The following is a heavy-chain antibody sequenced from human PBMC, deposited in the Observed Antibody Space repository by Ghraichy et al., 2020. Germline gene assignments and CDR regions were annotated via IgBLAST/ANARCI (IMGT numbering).Heavy chain of an antibody. D-gene: IGHD1-26*01. Sequence: SGPTLVKPTQTLTLTCTFSGFSLTTSGVGVGWIRQPPGKALEWLALIYLDDDKRFRRSLKSRLTITKDTSKNRVVLTMTNMDPVDTAPYYCAHRRAGPTPFAYWGQGALVTVSS. V-gene: IGHV2-5*02. J-gene: IGHJ4*02. CDR3: AHRRAGPTPFAY. CDR1: GFSLTTSGVG. CDR2: IYLDDDK.